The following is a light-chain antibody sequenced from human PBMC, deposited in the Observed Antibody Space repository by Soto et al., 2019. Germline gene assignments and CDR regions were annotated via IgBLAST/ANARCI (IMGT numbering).Light chain of an antibody. CDR3: TSYINGNPII. V-gene: IGLV2-8*01. Sequence: QSALTQPPSASGSPGQSVTISCTGTSSDIGRYNYVSWHQQHPGKAPKLMIYEVTKRPSGVPVRFSGSKSGNTASLTVSGLQAEDEAAYYCTSYINGNPIIFGGGTKLTVL. CDR2: EVT. CDR1: SSDIGRYNY. J-gene: IGLJ2*01.